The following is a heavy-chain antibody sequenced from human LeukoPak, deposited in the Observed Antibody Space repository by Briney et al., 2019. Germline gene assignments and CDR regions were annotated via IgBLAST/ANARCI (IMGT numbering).Heavy chain of an antibody. CDR3: ARARVGATIGYYYYMDV. J-gene: IGHJ6*03. V-gene: IGHV4-59*01. CDR1: GGSISSYY. D-gene: IGHD1-26*01. Sequence: SETLSLTCTVSGGSISSYYWSWIRQPPGKGLEWIGYIYYSGSTNYNPSLKSRVTISVDTSKNQCSLKLSSVTAADTAVYYCARARVGATIGYYYYMDVWGKGTTVTVSS. CDR2: IYYSGST.